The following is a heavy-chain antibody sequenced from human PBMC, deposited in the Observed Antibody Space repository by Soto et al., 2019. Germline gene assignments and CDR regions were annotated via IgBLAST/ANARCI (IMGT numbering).Heavy chain of an antibody. CDR1: GFTVSSYG. J-gene: IGHJ4*02. CDR2: ISYDGSNK. Sequence: LRLSCAACGFTVSSYGRHWVRQAPGKGLEWVAVISYDGSNKYYADSVKGRFTISRDNSKNTLYLQMNSLRAEDTAVYYCAKSYCSGGSCTGYWGQGTLVTVSS. CDR3: AKSYCSGGSCTGY. D-gene: IGHD2-15*01. V-gene: IGHV3-30*18.